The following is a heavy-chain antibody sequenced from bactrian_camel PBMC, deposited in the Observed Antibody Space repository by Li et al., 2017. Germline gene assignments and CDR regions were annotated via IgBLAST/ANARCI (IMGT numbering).Heavy chain of an antibody. CDR3: AAARSYCHSRRLLPATNFEY. CDR2: IYTGGGVT. J-gene: IGHJ4*01. Sequence: HVQLVESGGGSVQAGGSLRLSCVASGNTRSNNFMAWFRQAPGKEREGVATIYTGGGVTTYADSVKGRFTVSQDNANYTVYLQMNSLKPEDTAMHYCAAARSYCHSRRLLPATNFEYWGRGTQVTVSS. CDR1: GNTRSNNF. V-gene: IGHV3S54*01. D-gene: IGHD3*01.